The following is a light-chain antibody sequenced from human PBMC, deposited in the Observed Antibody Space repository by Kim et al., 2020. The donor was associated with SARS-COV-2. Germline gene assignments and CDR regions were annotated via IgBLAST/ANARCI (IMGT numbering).Light chain of an antibody. J-gene: IGKJ1*01. CDR1: QSVSSNY. CDR3: QQYGSSPGT. Sequence: EIVLTQSPGTLSLSPGERAALSCRASQSVSSNYLAWYQQNPGQAPRLLIYGASSRATGIPDRFSGSGSGTDFTLTISRLEPEDFAVYYCQQYGSSPGTFGQGTKVDIK. V-gene: IGKV3-20*01. CDR2: GAS.